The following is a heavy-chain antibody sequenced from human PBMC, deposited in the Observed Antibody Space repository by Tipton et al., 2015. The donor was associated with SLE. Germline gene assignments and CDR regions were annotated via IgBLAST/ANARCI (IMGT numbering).Heavy chain of an antibody. V-gene: IGHV3-21*04. CDR3: ARGGWIFGDRNDI. Sequence: SLRLSCAASGFTFSSYSMNWVRQAPGKGLEWVSSISSSSSYIYYADSVKGRFTISRDNAKNSLYLQMNSLRAEDTAVYYCARGGWIFGDRNDIWGQGTMVTVSS. J-gene: IGHJ3*02. CDR2: ISSSSSYI. CDR1: GFTFSSYS. D-gene: IGHD3-3*01.